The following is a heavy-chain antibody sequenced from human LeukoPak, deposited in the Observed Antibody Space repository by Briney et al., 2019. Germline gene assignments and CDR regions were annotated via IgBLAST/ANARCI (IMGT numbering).Heavy chain of an antibody. J-gene: IGHJ4*02. Sequence: GGSLRLSCAASGFTFDDYGMTWVHQTPGKGLEWVSTINWNGGSTAYADSVKGRFTISRDNAKNSLYLQMNSLRAEDAAVYYCAKEDCSGGRCYSLHYWGQGTLVTVSS. V-gene: IGHV3-20*04. CDR3: AKEDCSGGRCYSLHY. D-gene: IGHD2-15*01. CDR2: INWNGGST. CDR1: GFTFDDYG.